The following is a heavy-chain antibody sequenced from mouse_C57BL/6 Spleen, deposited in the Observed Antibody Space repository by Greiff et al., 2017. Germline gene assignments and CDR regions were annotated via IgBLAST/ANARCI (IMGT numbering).Heavy chain of an antibody. CDR1: GYAFSSSW. D-gene: IGHD1-1*01. CDR2: IYPGDGDT. CDR3: AIYFKGY. Sequence: VQLQQSGPELVKPGASVKISCKASGYAFSSSWMNWVKQRPGKGLEWIGRIYPGDGDTNYNGKFKGKATLTADKSSSTAYMQLSSLTSEDSAVYFCAIYFKGYWGQGPSVTVST. J-gene: IGHJ4*01. V-gene: IGHV1-82*01.